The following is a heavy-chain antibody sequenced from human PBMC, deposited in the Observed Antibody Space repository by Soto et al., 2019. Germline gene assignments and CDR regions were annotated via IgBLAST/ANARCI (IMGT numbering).Heavy chain of an antibody. D-gene: IGHD5-12*01. CDR3: ARDSRDIAAIFDY. V-gene: IGHV1-18*01. J-gene: IGHJ4*02. CDR2: ISAYKGNT. Sequence: QVQLVQSGVEVKKPGASVKVSCKASGYTFTSYGISWVRQAPGQGLEWMGWISAYKGNTNYAQKFQGRVTMTTDTSTSTGYMELRSLRSDDTAVYDCARDSRDIAAIFDYWGQGTLVTVSS. CDR1: GYTFTSYG.